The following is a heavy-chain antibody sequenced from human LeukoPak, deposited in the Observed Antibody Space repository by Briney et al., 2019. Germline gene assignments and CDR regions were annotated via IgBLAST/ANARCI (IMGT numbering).Heavy chain of an antibody. V-gene: IGHV1-8*03. CDR3: ARGRSTGYPYYFEY. CDR2: MNPNSGST. J-gene: IGHJ4*02. Sequence: ASVKVSCTASGYTFTSYDINWVRQATGQGLEWMGWMNPNSGSTGYAQKFQGRVTITRNTSICTAYMELSGLRSEDTAVYYCARGRSTGYPYYFEYWGQGTLVTVSS. CDR1: GYTFTSYD. D-gene: IGHD5-12*01.